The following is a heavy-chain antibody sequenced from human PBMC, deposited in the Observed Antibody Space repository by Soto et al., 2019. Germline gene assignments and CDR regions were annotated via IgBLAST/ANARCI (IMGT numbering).Heavy chain of an antibody. CDR2: IYHSGYT. J-gene: IGHJ4*02. V-gene: IGHV4-30-2*01. CDR1: GGSISSGGYP. Sequence: PSETLSLTCAVSGGSISSGGYPWNWIRQPPGKGLEWIGYIYHSGYTYYTPSLKSRVTISVDTSKNQFSLKLTSVTAADTAVYYCARDKITGLFDYWGQGTLVTVSS. D-gene: IGHD2-8*02. CDR3: ARDKITGLFDY.